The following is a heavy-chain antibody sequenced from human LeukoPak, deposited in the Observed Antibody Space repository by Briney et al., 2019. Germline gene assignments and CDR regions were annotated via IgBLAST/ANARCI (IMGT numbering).Heavy chain of an antibody. V-gene: IGHV3-7*01. J-gene: IGHJ4*02. CDR1: GFTFSSYW. Sequence: GGSLRLSCAASGFTFSSYWMTWVRQAPGKGLEWMANIRDDGSDKYYVDSVKGRFTISRDNSKATLYLQMNLLRTEDTALYYCARERGSGWYYLDYWGQGALVTVSS. D-gene: IGHD6-19*01. CDR3: ARERGSGWYYLDY. CDR2: IRDDGSDK.